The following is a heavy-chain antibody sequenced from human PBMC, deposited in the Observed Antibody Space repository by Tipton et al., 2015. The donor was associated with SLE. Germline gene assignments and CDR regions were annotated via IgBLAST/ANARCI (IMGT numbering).Heavy chain of an antibody. D-gene: IGHD6-19*01. CDR3: ARALFDAVAGPSGMDV. V-gene: IGHV3-13*01. CDR2: IGTTGDT. J-gene: IGHJ6*02. Sequence: SLRLSCVASGFNFGNYAMHWVRQATGKGLEWVSAIGTTGDTYYTGSVKGRFTISRENAKNSLYLQMNSLRAGDTAVYYCARALFDAVAGPSGMDVWGQGTTVTVSS. CDR1: GFNFGNYA.